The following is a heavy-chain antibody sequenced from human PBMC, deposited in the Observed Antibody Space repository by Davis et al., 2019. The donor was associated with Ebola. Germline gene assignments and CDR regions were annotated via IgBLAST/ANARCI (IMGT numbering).Heavy chain of an antibody. CDR2: IRSKAYGGTT. CDR3: TIHYY. J-gene: IGHJ4*02. D-gene: IGHD3-10*01. Sequence: GESLKISCSASGFTFRNFWMTCVRQAPGKGLEWVGFIRSKAYGGTTEYAASVKGRFTISRDDSKSIAYLQMNSLKTEDTAVYYCTIHYYWGQGTLVTVSS. CDR1: GFTFRNFW. V-gene: IGHV3-49*02.